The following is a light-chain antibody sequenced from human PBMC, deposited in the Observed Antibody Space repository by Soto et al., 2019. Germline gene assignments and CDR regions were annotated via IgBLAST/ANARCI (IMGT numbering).Light chain of an antibody. J-gene: IGKJ2*01. CDR1: QGISSY. CDR3: QQYYSFPYT. V-gene: IGKV1D-8*03. CDR2: AAS. Sequence: VIWMTQSPSLLSASTGDRVTISCRMSQGISSYLAWYQQKPGKAPELLIYAASTLQSGVPSRFXXXXXXXXXXXXXSCLQSEDFATYYCQQYYSFPYTFGQGTKLEIK.